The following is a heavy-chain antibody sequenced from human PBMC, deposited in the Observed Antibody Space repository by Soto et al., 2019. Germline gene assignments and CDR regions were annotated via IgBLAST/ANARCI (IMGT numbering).Heavy chain of an antibody. CDR2: VSDNGGSRGGT. Sequence: EVELLESGGGLVPPGGSLRLSCKASGFMFNNSAMTWVRQAPGQGLQWVASVSDNGGSRGGTYYADSVKGRFTISRDNSKNTLYLQLDSLTGADTAVYYCARAKSVVIAALDIWGQGTMVTVSS. CDR1: GFMFNNSA. J-gene: IGHJ3*02. D-gene: IGHD2-21*01. V-gene: IGHV3-23*01. CDR3: ARAKSVVIAALDI.